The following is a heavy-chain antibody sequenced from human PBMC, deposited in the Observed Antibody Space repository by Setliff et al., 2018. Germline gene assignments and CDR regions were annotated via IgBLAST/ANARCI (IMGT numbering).Heavy chain of an antibody. CDR3: ARGLLWFGELRENWFDP. Sequence: SETLSLTCTVSGGSISSGTYYWAWIRQPPGKGLEWIGRIHYGGTTYYNASLKSRVPISVDTSKNQFSLKLSSVTAADTAVYYCARGLLWFGELRENWFDPWGQGTLVTVSS. J-gene: IGHJ5*02. D-gene: IGHD3-10*01. V-gene: IGHV4-39*07. CDR2: IHYGGTT. CDR1: GGSISSGTYY.